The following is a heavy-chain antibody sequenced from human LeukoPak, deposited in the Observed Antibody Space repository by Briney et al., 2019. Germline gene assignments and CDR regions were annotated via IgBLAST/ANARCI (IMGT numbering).Heavy chain of an antibody. CDR2: ISSSSSYT. J-gene: IGHJ4*02. CDR3: ARTTFFSSGYIDY. D-gene: IGHD3-22*01. V-gene: IGHV3-11*06. CDR1: GFTVSSNY. Sequence: GGSLRLSCAASGFTVSSNYMSWVRQAPGKGLEWVSYISSSSSYTNYADSVKGRFTISRDNAKNSLYLQMNSLRAEDTAVYYCARTTFFSSGYIDYWGQGTLVTVSS.